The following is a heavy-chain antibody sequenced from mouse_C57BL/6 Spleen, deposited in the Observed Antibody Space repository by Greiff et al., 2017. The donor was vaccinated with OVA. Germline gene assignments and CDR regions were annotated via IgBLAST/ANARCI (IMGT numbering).Heavy chain of an antibody. D-gene: IGHD1-2*01. J-gene: IGHJ2*01. Sequence: VQLQQSGTVLARPGASVKMSCKTSGYTFTSYWMHWVKQRPGQGLEWIGAIYPGNSDTSYNQKFKGKAKLTAVTSASTAYMELSSLTNKDSAVYYCTREGHYSYYFDYWGQGTTLTVSS. CDR2: IYPGNSDT. V-gene: IGHV1-5*01. CDR3: TREGHYSYYFDY. CDR1: GYTFTSYW.